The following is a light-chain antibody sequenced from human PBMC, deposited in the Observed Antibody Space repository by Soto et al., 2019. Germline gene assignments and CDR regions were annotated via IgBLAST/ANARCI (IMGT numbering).Light chain of an antibody. CDR3: QQYGTSPQT. CDR2: GAS. V-gene: IGKV3-20*01. Sequence: EIVLTQSPGTLSFSPGQRATLACRASQSVSSNYLAWYQQKPGQAPRLLIHGASSRATAIPDRFSGSGSGTDFTLTISRLEPEDFAMYYCQQYGTSPQTFGQGTKVDI. J-gene: IGKJ2*01. CDR1: QSVSSNY.